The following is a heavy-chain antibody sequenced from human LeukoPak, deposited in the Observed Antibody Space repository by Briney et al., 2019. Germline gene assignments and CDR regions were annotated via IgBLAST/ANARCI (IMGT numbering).Heavy chain of an antibody. V-gene: IGHV3-23*01. Sequence: GRSLRLSCAASGFTFSSYAMSWVRQAPGKGLEWVSAISGSGGSTYYADSVKGRFSISRDNAKNTLYLRMNSLRVEDTAVYYCARGRPHGNDYWGQGTLVTVSS. CDR2: ISGSGGST. CDR1: GFTFSSYA. J-gene: IGHJ4*02. CDR3: ARGRPHGNDY. D-gene: IGHD4-23*01.